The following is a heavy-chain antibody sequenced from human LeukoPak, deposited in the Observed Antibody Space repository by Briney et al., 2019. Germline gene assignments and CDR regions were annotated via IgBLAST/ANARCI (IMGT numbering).Heavy chain of an antibody. CDR3: ARRVPPPIFGVVIRDTMDY. CDR1: GGSFSGYY. Sequence: SETLSLTCAVYGGSFSGYYWSWIRQPPGKGLKWIGEINHSGSTNYNPSLKSRVTISVDTSKNQFSLKLSSVTAADTAVYYCARRVPPPIFGVVIRDTMDYWGQGTLVTVSS. CDR2: INHSGST. D-gene: IGHD3-3*01. V-gene: IGHV4-34*01. J-gene: IGHJ4*02.